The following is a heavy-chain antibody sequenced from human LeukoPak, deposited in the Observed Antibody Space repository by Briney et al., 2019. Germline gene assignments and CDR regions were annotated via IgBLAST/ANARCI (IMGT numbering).Heavy chain of an antibody. Sequence: GGSLRLSCAASGFIFSSYGMHWVRQAPGKGLEWVAFIRSDGSNRYYADSVKGRFTISRDNSKNTLYLQMNSLRAEDTAVYYCAKDLSATVTTAGYWGQGTLVTVSS. D-gene: IGHD4-17*01. CDR2: IRSDGSNR. V-gene: IGHV3-30*02. CDR1: GFIFSSYG. CDR3: AKDLSATVTTAGY. J-gene: IGHJ4*02.